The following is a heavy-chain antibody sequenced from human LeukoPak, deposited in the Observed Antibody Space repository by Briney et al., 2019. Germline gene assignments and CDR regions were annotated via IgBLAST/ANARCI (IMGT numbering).Heavy chain of an antibody. Sequence: GGSLRLSCAASGSTFSSYWMHWVRQAPGKGLVWVSRINSDGSSTSYADSVKGRFTISRDNAKNTLYLQMNSLRAEDTAVYYCARGPPSPYYDSSGYLGDWGQGTLVTVSS. V-gene: IGHV3-74*01. CDR1: GSTFSSYW. J-gene: IGHJ4*02. CDR3: ARGPPSPYYDSSGYLGD. CDR2: INSDGSST. D-gene: IGHD3-22*01.